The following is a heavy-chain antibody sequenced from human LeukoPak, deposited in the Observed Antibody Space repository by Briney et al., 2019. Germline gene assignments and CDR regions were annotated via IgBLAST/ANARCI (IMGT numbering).Heavy chain of an antibody. Sequence: ASVKVSCKASGYTFTSYYMHWVRQAPGQGLEWMGIINPSGGSTSYAQKFQGRVTMTRDTSTSTVYMELSSLRSEDTAVYYCARGPVEMATILGFYSDYWGQGTLVTVSS. V-gene: IGHV1-46*01. J-gene: IGHJ4*02. CDR1: GYTFTSYY. CDR3: ARGPVEMATILGFYSDY. CDR2: INPSGGST. D-gene: IGHD5-24*01.